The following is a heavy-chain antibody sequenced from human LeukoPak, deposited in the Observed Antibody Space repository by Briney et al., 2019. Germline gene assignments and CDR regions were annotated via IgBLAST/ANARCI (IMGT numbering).Heavy chain of an antibody. CDR2: IYPGDSDT. CDR3: ARHRHQKVAVATNWFDP. V-gene: IGHV5-51*01. D-gene: IGHD6-19*01. J-gene: IGHJ5*02. Sequence: GESLKISCKGSGYSFTSYWIGWVRQMPGKGLEWMGIIYPGDSDTRYSPSFQGQVTISADKSISTAYLQWSSLKASDTAMYYCARHRHQKVAVATNWFDPWGQGTLVTVSS. CDR1: GYSFTSYW.